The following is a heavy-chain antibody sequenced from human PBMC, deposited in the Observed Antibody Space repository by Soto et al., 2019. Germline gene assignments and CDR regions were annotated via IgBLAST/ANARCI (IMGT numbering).Heavy chain of an antibody. Sequence: SETLSLTCTVCGGCISSYYWSWIRQPAGKGLEWIGRIYTSGSTNYNPSLKRRVTMSGDTSQNQFSLKLSSVTAADTAVYYCARDGRAAAGNYYYHYGMDVWGQGTTVTVSS. D-gene: IGHD6-13*01. CDR3: ARDGRAAAGNYYYHYGMDV. J-gene: IGHJ6*01. CDR2: IYTSGST. CDR1: GGCISSYY. V-gene: IGHV4-4*07.